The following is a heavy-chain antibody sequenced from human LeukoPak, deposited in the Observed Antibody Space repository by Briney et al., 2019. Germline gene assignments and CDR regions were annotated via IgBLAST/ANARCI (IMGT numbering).Heavy chain of an antibody. J-gene: IGHJ4*02. D-gene: IGHD6-13*01. CDR2: IRAKSYGGTT. V-gene: IGHV3-49*04. Sequence: GGSLRLSCSVSGFTFADYAMSWARQAPGKGLEWVAVIRAKSYGGTTEYAASVKGRFTIPRDDSKSIAYLQMNSLKIEDTAVYYCAAKQQLAFWGQGALVAVSS. CDR3: AAKQQLAF. CDR1: GFTFADYA.